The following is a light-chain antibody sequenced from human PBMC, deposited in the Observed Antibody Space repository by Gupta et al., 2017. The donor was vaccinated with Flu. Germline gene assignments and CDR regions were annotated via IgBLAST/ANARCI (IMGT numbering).Light chain of an antibody. J-gene: IGKJ4*01. CDR1: QVIYSQ. Sequence: DIQMTQSPSSVSASVGDRVTVTCRASQVIYSQLGWYQQKPGKAPKLLIYPASTLRSGVPSRFSGSGSETDFTLTITSLQPEDAATYYCQQAYSFPLTFGGGSKVEIK. V-gene: IGKV1-12*01. CDR3: QQAYSFPLT. CDR2: PAS.